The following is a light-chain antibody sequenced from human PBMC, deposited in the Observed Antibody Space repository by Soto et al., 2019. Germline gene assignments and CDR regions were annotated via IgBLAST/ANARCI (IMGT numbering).Light chain of an antibody. Sequence: EIVLTQSPGTLSLSPGERATLSCRASQSVNNNYLAWYQQKPGQAPRLLIYGASSMATGIPDRFSGSGSGTDFTLTISRLEPEDFAVYYCQQYGSSQYTFGQGTKLEIK. CDR1: QSVNNNY. CDR3: QQYGSSQYT. J-gene: IGKJ2*01. V-gene: IGKV3-20*01. CDR2: GAS.